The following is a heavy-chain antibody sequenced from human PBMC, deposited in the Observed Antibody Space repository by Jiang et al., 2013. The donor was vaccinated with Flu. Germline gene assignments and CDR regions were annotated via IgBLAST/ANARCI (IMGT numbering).Heavy chain of an antibody. CDR1: GFTFKTYW. CDR3: ARHSDYYDLLTGFYYGPFDI. V-gene: IGHV5-51*01. Sequence: GAEVKKPGESLNISCKGSGFTFKTYWIGWVRQMPGKGLERMGIIHAGDSDTRYSPSFRGQVTISADKSTNTAYLQWSSLKASDTAIYYCARHSDYYDLLTGFYYGPFDIWGQGTRVTVSS. CDR2: IHAGDSDT. J-gene: IGHJ3*02. D-gene: IGHD3-9*01.